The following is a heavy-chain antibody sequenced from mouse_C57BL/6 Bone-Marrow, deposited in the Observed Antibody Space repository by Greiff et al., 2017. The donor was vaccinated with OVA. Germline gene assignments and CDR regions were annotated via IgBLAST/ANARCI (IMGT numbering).Heavy chain of an antibody. V-gene: IGHV5-17*01. CDR3: ARKITTVVARGYFDV. D-gene: IGHD1-1*01. CDR1: GFTFSDYG. CDR2: ISSGSSTI. Sequence: EVKLVESGGGLVKPGGSLKLSCSASGFTFSDYGMQWVRQAPGEGVEWVAYISSGSSTIYYADTVKGRVTISRDNAKNTLFLQMTSLRSEDTAMYYCARKITTVVARGYFDVWGTGTTVTVSS. J-gene: IGHJ1*03.